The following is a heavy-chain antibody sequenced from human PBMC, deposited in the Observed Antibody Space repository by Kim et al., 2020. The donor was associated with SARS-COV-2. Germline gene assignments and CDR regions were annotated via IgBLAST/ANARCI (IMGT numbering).Heavy chain of an antibody. V-gene: IGHV3-21*01. Sequence: VKGRFTISRDNAKNSLYLQMNSLRAEDTAVYYCARFYDYVWGSPTYGMDVWGQGTTVTVSS. CDR3: ARFYDYVWGSPTYGMDV. D-gene: IGHD3-16*01. J-gene: IGHJ6*02.